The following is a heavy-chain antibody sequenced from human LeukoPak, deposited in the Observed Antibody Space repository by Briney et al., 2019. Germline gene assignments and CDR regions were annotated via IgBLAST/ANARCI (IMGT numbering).Heavy chain of an antibody. Sequence: GGSLRLSCAASGFTFSSYSMNWVRQAPGKGLEWVSSISSSSSYIYYADSVKGRFTISRDNAKNSLYLQMNSLRAEDTAVYYCARDQGAMVRGVIYGAVDYWGQGTLVTASS. D-gene: IGHD3-10*01. CDR2: ISSSSSYI. V-gene: IGHV3-21*01. CDR1: GFTFSSYS. J-gene: IGHJ4*02. CDR3: ARDQGAMVRGVIYGAVDY.